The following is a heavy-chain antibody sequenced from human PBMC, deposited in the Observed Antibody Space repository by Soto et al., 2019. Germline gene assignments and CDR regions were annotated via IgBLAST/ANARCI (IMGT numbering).Heavy chain of an antibody. CDR1: GYIFTNDW. Sequence: GESLKISCKCPGYIFTNDWIVRVRQMPAKSLGWMGVSHSGDSVTSSSPSFKGQVTISTDKSISPAYLKWSSLTASDTAIYYCARLSGMASSPSGMDVWGQGTTVTVSS. CDR3: ARLSGMASSPSGMDV. J-gene: IGHJ6*02. D-gene: IGHD5-18*01. CDR2: SHSGDSVT. V-gene: IGHV5-51*01.